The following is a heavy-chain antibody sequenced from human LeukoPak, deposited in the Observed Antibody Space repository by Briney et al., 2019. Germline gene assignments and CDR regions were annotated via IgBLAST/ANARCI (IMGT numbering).Heavy chain of an antibody. J-gene: IGHJ4*02. CDR2: IYYSGST. V-gene: IGHV4-61*01. CDR3: ARHGRDYYDSSGYDFDY. CDR1: GDSISSGTSY. Sequence: SQTLSLTCTVSGDSISSGTSYWSWIRQPPGKGLEWIGYIYYSGSTNYNPSLKSRVTISVDTSKNQFSLKLSSVTAADTAVYYCARHGRDYYDSSGYDFDYWGQGTLVTVSS. D-gene: IGHD3-22*01.